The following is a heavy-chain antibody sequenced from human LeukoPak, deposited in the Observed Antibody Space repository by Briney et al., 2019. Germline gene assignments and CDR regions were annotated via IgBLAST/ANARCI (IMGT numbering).Heavy chain of an antibody. J-gene: IGHJ4*02. V-gene: IGHV3-66*01. Sequence: GGSLRLSCAASGFTVSSNYMSWVRQAPGKGLEWVSDIYSGGSTYYADSVKGRFTISRDNSKNTLYLQMNSLRAEDTAVYYCARDYYGSGSYYFDYWGQGTLVTVSS. D-gene: IGHD3-10*01. CDR2: IYSGGST. CDR1: GFTVSSNY. CDR3: ARDYYGSGSYYFDY.